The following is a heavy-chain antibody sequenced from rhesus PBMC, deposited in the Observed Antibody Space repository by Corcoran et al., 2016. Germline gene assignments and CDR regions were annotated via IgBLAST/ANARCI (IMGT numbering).Heavy chain of an antibody. CDR1: GGSISSNH. CDR2: IGGSSGSN. Sequence: QVQLQESGPELVKPSETLSLTCAVSGGSISSNHWRWIRQPPGRGLEWIGYIGGSSGSNNNNPSLKSRVTMSTDTSKNQFSLKLSAGTAADTAGYYCARQVAAGCDYWGQGVLVTVSS. CDR3: ARQVAAGCDY. D-gene: IGHD6-13*01. J-gene: IGHJ4*01. V-gene: IGHV4-165*01.